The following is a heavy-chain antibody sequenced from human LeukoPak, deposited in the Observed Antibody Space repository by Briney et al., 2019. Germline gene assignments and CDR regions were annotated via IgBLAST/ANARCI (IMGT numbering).Heavy chain of an antibody. CDR1: GFTFSSYG. V-gene: IGHV3-23*01. Sequence: GGSLRLSCAASGFTFSSYGMSWVRQAPGEGLEWVSAISGSGGSTYYADSVKGRFTISRDNSKNRVYLQMNSLRAEDTAVYYCAKDPAAAGTHFSPALDDYWGQGTLVTVSS. CDR2: ISGSGGST. D-gene: IGHD6-13*01. J-gene: IGHJ4*02. CDR3: AKDPAAAGTHFSPALDDY.